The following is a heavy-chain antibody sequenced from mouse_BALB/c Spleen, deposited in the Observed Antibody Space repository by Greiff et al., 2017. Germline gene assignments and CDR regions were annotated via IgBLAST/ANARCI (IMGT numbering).Heavy chain of an antibody. CDR2: INSNGGST. D-gene: IGHD1-1*01. Sequence: EVMLVESGGGLVQPGGSLKLSCAASGFTFSSYGMSWVRQTPDKRLELVATINSNGGSTYYPDSVKGRFTISRDNAKNTLYLQMSSLKSEDTAMYYCARAYSYAMDYWGQGTSVTVSS. CDR1: GFTFSSYG. V-gene: IGHV5-6-3*01. CDR3: ARAYSYAMDY. J-gene: IGHJ4*01.